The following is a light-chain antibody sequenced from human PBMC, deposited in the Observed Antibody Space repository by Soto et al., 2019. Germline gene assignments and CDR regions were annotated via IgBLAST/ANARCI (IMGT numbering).Light chain of an antibody. J-gene: IGKJ1*01. CDR1: QSISSW. V-gene: IGKV1-5*03. CDR2: KAS. CDR3: QQYNSYPT. Sequence: DIQMTQSPSTLSASVGDRATITCRASQSISSWLAWYQQKPGKAPKLLIYKASSLESGVPSRFSGSGSGTEFTLTISSLQPDDFATYYCQQYNSYPTFGQGTKVDI.